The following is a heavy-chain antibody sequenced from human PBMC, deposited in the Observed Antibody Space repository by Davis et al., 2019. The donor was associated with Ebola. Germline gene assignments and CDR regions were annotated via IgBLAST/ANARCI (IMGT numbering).Heavy chain of an antibody. CDR3: ARGTPPSITYYYYYGMDV. V-gene: IGHV3-7*01. D-gene: IGHD5-24*01. CDR1: GFTFSSYW. Sequence: GGSLRLSCAASGFTFSSYWMSWVRQAPGKGLEWVANIKQDGSEKYYVDSVKGRFTISRDNAKNSLYLQMNSLRDEDTAVYYCARGTPPSITYYYYYGMDVWGQGTTVTVSS. J-gene: IGHJ6*02. CDR2: IKQDGSEK.